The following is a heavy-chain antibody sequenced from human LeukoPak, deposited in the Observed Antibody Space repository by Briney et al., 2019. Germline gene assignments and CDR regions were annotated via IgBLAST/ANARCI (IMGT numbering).Heavy chain of an antibody. D-gene: IGHD2-2*02. V-gene: IGHV4-30-4*08. CDR1: GGSISSSDYY. J-gene: IGHJ3*02. Sequence: SETLSLTCTVSGGSISSSDYYWSWIRQPPGEGLEWIGYIYYSGSTYYNPSLKSRVIISVDTSKNQFSLKLSSVTAADTAVYYCASYCSSSTCYTFDAFDIWGQGTMVTVSS. CDR2: IYYSGST. CDR3: ASYCSSSTCYTFDAFDI.